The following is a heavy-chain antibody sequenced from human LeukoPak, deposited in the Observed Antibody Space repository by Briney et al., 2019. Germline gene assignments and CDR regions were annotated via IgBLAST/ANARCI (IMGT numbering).Heavy chain of an antibody. D-gene: IGHD3-22*01. J-gene: IGHJ4*02. V-gene: IGHV4-34*01. CDR2: INHSGST. CDR1: GGSFSGYY. CDR3: ARGSLLYYYDSSGYSDY. Sequence: PSETPSLTCAVYGGSFSGYYWSWIRQPPGKGLEWIGEINHSGSTNYNPSLKSRVTISVDTSKNQFSLKLSSVTAADTAVYYCARGSLLYYYDSSGYSDYWGQGTLVTVSS.